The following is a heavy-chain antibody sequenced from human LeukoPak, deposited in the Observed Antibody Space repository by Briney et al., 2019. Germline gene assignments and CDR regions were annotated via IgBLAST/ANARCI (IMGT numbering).Heavy chain of an antibody. V-gene: IGHV4-31*03. CDR3: ARGWYQGIDY. Sequence: SETLSLTCTVSGGSISSGGYYWSWIRQHPGKGPEWIGYIYYSGSTYYNPSLKSRVTISVDTSKNQFSLKLSSVTAADTAVYYCARGWYQGIDYSGQGTLVTVSS. J-gene: IGHJ4*02. CDR1: GGSISSGGYY. D-gene: IGHD1-14*01. CDR2: IYYSGST.